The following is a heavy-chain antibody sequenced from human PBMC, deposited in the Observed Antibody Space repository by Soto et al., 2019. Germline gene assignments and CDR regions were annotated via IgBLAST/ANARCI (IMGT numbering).Heavy chain of an antibody. Sequence: GGSLRLSCEASGFPFCSYAMGLVSQSSVRALEWVSTSSASSDDTYYADAWNGRCTISRGNAKNTLLVQMNSLKAKDTAIYYCPKFRMTMLRRVTIDAWGPGTLVTVSS. CDR3: PKFRMTMLRRVTIDA. CDR1: GFPFCSYA. D-gene: IGHD3-10*01. J-gene: IGHJ5*02. CDR2: SSASSDDT. V-gene: IGHV3-23*01.